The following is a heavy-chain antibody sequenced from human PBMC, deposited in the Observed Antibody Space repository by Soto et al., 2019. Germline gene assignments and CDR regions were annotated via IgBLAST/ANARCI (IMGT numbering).Heavy chain of an antibody. Sequence: GGSLRLSCAASGFTVSSNYMSWVRQAPGKGLEWVSVIYSGGSTYYADSVKGRFTISRDNSKNTLYLQMNSLRAEDTAVYYCARVPSAERGYSYGLYGMDVWGQGTTVTVPS. V-gene: IGHV3-53*01. CDR1: GFTVSSNY. J-gene: IGHJ6*02. CDR2: IYSGGST. CDR3: ARVPSAERGYSYGLYGMDV. D-gene: IGHD5-18*01.